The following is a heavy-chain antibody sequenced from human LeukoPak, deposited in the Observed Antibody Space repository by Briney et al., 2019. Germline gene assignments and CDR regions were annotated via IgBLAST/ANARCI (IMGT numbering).Heavy chain of an antibody. Sequence: SETLSLTCTVSGGSISSSSYYWGWIRQPPGKGLEWIGSIYYSGSTYYNPSLKSRVTISVDTSKNQFSLKLSSVTAADTAVYYCARGTLAAAGTPFKKCDYWGQGTLSPSPQ. V-gene: IGHV4-39*07. D-gene: IGHD6-13*01. J-gene: IGHJ4*02. CDR3: ARGTLAAAGTPFKKCDY. CDR1: GGSISSSSYY. CDR2: IYYSGST.